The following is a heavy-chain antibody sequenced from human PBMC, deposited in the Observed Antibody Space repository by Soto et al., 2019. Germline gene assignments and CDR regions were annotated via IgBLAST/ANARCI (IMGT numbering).Heavy chain of an antibody. J-gene: IGHJ4*02. V-gene: IGHV4-4*02. CDR2: IFHDGSS. D-gene: IGHD2-8*02. CDR1: GASIGSGGW. Sequence: SETLSLTCAVSGASIGSGGWWTWVRQPPGKGLEWIAEIFHDGSSNYRPSLKSRVTISVDKSQNQFSLNVFSVTAADTAVYYCARHEGWTGPVQRGQGTLVTVSS. CDR3: ARHEGWTGPVQ.